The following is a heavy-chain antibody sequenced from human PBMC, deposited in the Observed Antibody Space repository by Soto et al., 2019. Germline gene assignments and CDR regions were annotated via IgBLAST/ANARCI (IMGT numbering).Heavy chain of an antibody. V-gene: IGHV4-30-2*01. CDR3: ARSDLTTAYYYGMDV. CDR1: GGSISSGGYS. J-gene: IGHJ6*02. D-gene: IGHD4-17*01. Sequence: SETLSFTCAVSGGSISSGGYSWSWIRQPPGKGLEWLGYIYHSGSTYYNPSLKSRVTISVDRSKNQFSLKLSSVTAADTAVYYCARSDLTTAYYYGMDVWGQGTTVTVSS. CDR2: IYHSGST.